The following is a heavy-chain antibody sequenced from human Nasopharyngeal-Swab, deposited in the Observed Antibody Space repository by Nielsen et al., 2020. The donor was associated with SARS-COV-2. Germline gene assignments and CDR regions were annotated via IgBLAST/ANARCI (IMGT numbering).Heavy chain of an antibody. V-gene: IGHV3-33*06. CDR3: AKDLRGPYFF. D-gene: IGHD2/OR15-2a*01. CDR2: IWNDGDNQ. J-gene: IGHJ4*02. CDR1: RFSFSNYG. Sequence: GESLKISCAASRFSFSNYGMDWVRQAPAKGLEWVAAIWNDGDNQYYADSVKGRFTISRDNSKNTLSLQMNSLRAEDTAVYYCAKDLRGPYFFWGQGTLVTVSS.